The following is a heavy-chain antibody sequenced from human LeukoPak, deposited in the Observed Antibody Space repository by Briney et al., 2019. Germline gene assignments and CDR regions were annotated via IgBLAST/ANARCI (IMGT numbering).Heavy chain of an antibody. CDR3: AKDYRAHPLSPNWLDP. Sequence: HPGESLPLSCAVPGFTFSNYAIHWVRQAPGKGLEWVSVIDRSGVTHYADSVKGRFTISRDNSKNTLYLQMNSLRAEDTGVYYCAKDYRAHPLSPNWLDPWGQGNLVTVSS. CDR2: IDRSGVT. D-gene: IGHD1-26*01. CDR1: GFTFSNYA. V-gene: IGHV3-53*01. J-gene: IGHJ5*02.